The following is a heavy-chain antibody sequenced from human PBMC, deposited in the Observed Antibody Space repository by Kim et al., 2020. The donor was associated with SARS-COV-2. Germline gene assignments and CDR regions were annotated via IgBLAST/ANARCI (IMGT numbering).Heavy chain of an antibody. CDR2: ISSSSSTI. J-gene: IGHJ6*02. CDR3: ARDLVPAAILYYYYYGMDV. D-gene: IGHD2-2*01. Sequence: GGSLRLSCAASGFTFSSYSMNWVRQAPGKWLEWVSYISSSSSTIYYADSVKGRFTIYRDNAKNSLYLQMNSLRDEDTAVYYCARDLVPAAILYYYYYGMDVWGQGTTVTVSS. CDR1: GFTFSSYS. V-gene: IGHV3-48*02.